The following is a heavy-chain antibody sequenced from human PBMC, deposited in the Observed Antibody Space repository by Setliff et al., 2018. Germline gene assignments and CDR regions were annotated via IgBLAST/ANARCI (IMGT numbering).Heavy chain of an antibody. Sequence: GGSLRLSCAASGFTFSSYWMHWVRQAPGKGLEWVANIKQDGSEKYYVDSVTGRFTISRDNAKNSLYLQMNSLRAEDTAVYYCADLPHYSSSWARGIYWGQGTLVTVSS. V-gene: IGHV3-7*03. CDR1: GFTFSSYW. CDR2: IKQDGSEK. CDR3: ADLPHYSSSWARGIY. D-gene: IGHD6-6*01. J-gene: IGHJ4*02.